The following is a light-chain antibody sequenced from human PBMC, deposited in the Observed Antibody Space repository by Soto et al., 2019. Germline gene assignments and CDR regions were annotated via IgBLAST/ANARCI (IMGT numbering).Light chain of an antibody. CDR2: GAS. J-gene: IGKJ5*01. Sequence: EIVLTQSPGTLSLSPGERATLSCRASQSVSSNYLAWYQQKPAQAPRLLIYGASSRATGIPDRFSGSGSGTDFTHTISRLEPEDFAVYYCQQYSGSPPTTFGQGTRLE. CDR1: QSVSSNY. V-gene: IGKV3-20*01. CDR3: QQYSGSPPTT.